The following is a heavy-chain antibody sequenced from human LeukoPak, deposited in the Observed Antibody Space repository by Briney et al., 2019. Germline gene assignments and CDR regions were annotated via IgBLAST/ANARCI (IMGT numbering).Heavy chain of an antibody. Sequence: GASVKVSCKASGYTFTSYAMHWVRQAPGQRLEWMGWVNAGNGNTKYSQKFQGRVTIARDTSASTAYMELSSLRSEDTAVYYCARGYDSSGYPFDYWGQGTLVTVSS. CDR1: GYTFTSYA. CDR2: VNAGNGNT. J-gene: IGHJ4*02. V-gene: IGHV1-3*01. D-gene: IGHD3-22*01. CDR3: ARGYDSSGYPFDY.